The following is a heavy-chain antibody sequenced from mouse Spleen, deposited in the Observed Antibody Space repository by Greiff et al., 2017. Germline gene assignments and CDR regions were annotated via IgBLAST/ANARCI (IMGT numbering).Heavy chain of an antibody. Sequence: QVQLQQPGAELVRPGSSVKLSCKASGYTFTSYWMHWVKQRPIQGLEWIGNIDPSDSETHYNQKFKDKATLTVDKSSSTAYMQLSSLTSEDSAVYYCARNYGYYWYFDVWGAGTTVTVSS. CDR1: GYTFTSYW. CDR3: ARNYGYYWYFDV. CDR2: IDPSDSET. V-gene: IGHV1-52*01. J-gene: IGHJ1*01. D-gene: IGHD1-2*01.